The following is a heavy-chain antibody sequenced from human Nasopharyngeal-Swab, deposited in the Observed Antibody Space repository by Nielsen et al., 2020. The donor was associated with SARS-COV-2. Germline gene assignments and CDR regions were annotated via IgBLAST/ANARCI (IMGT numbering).Heavy chain of an antibody. CDR3: ARGDYSSSWDRSYYGMDV. Sequence: WVRQDPGQRLEWMGWINAGNGNTKYSQKFQGRVTITRDTSASTAYMELSSLRSEDTAVYYCARGDYSSSWDRSYYGMDVWGQGTTVTVSS. J-gene: IGHJ6*02. CDR2: INAGNGNT. D-gene: IGHD6-13*01. V-gene: IGHV1-3*01.